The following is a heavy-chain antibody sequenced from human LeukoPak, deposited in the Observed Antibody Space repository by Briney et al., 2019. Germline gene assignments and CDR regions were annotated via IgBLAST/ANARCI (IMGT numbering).Heavy chain of an antibody. J-gene: IGHJ5*02. Sequence: ASVKVSCKASRYTFTGYYMHWVRQAPGQGLEWMGWINPNSGGTNYAQKFQGRVTMTRDTSISTAYMELSRLRSDDTAVYYCARAGYCSSTSCQQAAFDPWGQGTLVTVSS. CDR1: RYTFTGYY. CDR3: ARAGYCSSTSCQQAAFDP. D-gene: IGHD2-2*01. CDR2: INPNSGGT. V-gene: IGHV1-2*02.